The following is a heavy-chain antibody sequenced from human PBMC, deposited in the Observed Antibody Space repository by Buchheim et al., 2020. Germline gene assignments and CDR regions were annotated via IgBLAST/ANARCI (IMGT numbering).Heavy chain of an antibody. D-gene: IGHD2-2*01. V-gene: IGHV4-59*01. CDR3: ARSLGYCSSTSCYRWFDP. CDR2: IYYSGST. J-gene: IGHJ5*02. Sequence: QVQLQESGPGLVKPSETLSLTCTVSGGSISSYYWSWIRQPPGKGLEWIGYIYYSGSTNYNPSLKSRVTMSVDTSKNQFSLKLSSVTAADTAVYYCARSLGYCSSTSCYRWFDPWGQGTL. CDR1: GGSISSYY.